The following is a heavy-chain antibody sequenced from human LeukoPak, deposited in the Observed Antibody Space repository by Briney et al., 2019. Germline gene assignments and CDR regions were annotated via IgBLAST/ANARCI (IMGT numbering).Heavy chain of an antibody. CDR2: THYSGST. CDR1: GGSIGSKSHY. V-gene: IGHV4-39*01. J-gene: IGHJ5*02. CDR3: ARREANWFDP. Sequence: SETLSLTCSVSGGSIGSKSHYWGWIRQPPGKGLEWISYTHYSGSTYYNPSLKSRVTISVDTSKNQFSLKLSSVTAADTAVYYCARREANWFDPWGQGYLVTVSS.